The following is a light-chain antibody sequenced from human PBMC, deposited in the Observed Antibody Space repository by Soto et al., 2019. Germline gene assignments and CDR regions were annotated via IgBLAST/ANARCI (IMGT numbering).Light chain of an antibody. CDR1: SSNIGSNS. J-gene: IGLJ2*01. Sequence: QSVLTQPPSASGTPGQRVTISCSGSSSNIGSNSVNWYQQLPGTAPKLLIYSINQRPSGVPDRFSGSKSGTSASLAISGLQSEDEADYYCAAWDDSLNGNVVFGGGTKLTVL. V-gene: IGLV1-44*01. CDR2: SIN. CDR3: AAWDDSLNGNVV.